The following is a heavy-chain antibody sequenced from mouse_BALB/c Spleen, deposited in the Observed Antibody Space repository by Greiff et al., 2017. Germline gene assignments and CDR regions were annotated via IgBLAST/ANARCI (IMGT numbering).Heavy chain of an antibody. V-gene: IGHV2-9-2*01. CDR2: IWTGGGT. Sequence: VKLMESGPGLVAPSQSLSITCTVSGFSLTSYDISWIRQPPGKGLEWLGVIWTGGGTNYNSAFMSRLSISKDNSKSQVFLKMNSLQTDDTAIYYCVRDRRGYFDVWGAGTTVTVSS. J-gene: IGHJ1*01. CDR3: VRDRRGYFDV. CDR1: GFSLTSYD.